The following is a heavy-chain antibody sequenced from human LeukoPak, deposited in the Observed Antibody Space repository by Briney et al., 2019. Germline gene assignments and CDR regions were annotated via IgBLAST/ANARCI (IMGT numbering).Heavy chain of an antibody. J-gene: IGHJ2*01. CDR1: GYTFTSYA. Sequence: ASVKVSCKASGYTFTSYAMHWVRQAPGQRLEWMGWINAGNGNTKYSQEFQGRVTISRDTSASTAYMELSSLRSEDMAMYYCAREGAAGYCSGGSCYPYWYFDLWGRGTLVTVSS. CDR3: AREGAAGYCSGGSCYPYWYFDL. CDR2: INAGNGNT. V-gene: IGHV1-3*03. D-gene: IGHD2-15*01.